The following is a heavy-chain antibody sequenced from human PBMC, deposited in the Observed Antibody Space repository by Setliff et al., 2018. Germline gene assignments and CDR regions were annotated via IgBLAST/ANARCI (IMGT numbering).Heavy chain of an antibody. CDR3: ARGTYLGDPYYYYYMDV. CDR2: ISTSSTII. Sequence: GGSLRLSCVTSGFTFSNYGMTWVRRAPGKGLEWISYISTSSTIIYYADSVKGRFTISRDNANHSLHLQMNSLKTEDTAVYYCARGTYLGDPYYYYYMDVWGKGTTVTVSS. CDR1: GFTFSNYG. V-gene: IGHV3-48*01. D-gene: IGHD3-16*01. J-gene: IGHJ6*03.